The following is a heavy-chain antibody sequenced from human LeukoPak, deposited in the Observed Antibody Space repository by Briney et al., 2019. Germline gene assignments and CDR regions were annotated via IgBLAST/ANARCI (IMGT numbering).Heavy chain of an antibody. V-gene: IGHV4-4*07. D-gene: IGHD4-23*01. CDR2: IYTSGST. CDR1: GGSISSYY. CDR3: ATLTTVVTAYYFDH. J-gene: IGHJ4*02. Sequence: PSETLSLTCTVSGGSISSYYWSWIRQPAGKGLEWIGRIYTSGSTNYNPSLKSRVTISVDTSKSQFSLKLTSVTAADTAVYYCATLTTVVTAYYFDHWGQVTLVTVSS.